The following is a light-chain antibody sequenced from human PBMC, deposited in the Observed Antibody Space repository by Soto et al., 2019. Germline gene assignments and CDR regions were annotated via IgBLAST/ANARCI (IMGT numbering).Light chain of an antibody. J-gene: IGLJ2*01. V-gene: IGLV2-11*01. Sequence: QSALTQPRSVSGSPGQSVTISCTGSSSDVGGYNYVSWYQQQPGKAPKLLIYDVTIRTSGVSARFSGSKSGNTASLTISGLQAEDDADYYCCSYAGTYTLLFGGGTKLTVL. CDR1: SSDVGGYNY. CDR2: DVT. CDR3: CSYAGTYTLL.